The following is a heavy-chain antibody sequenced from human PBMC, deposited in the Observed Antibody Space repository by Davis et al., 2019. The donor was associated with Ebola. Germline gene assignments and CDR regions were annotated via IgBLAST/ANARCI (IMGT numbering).Heavy chain of an antibody. V-gene: IGHV4-34*01. D-gene: IGHD3-3*01. CDR2: INHSGST. J-gene: IGHJ4*02. CDR3: ARGGLRFLEWLSVPYYFDY. Sequence: PSETLSLTCAVYGGSFSGYYWSWIRQPPGKGLEWIGEINHSGSTNYNPSLKSRVTISVDTSKNQFSLKLSSVTAADTAVYYCARGGLRFLEWLSVPYYFDYWGQGTLVTVSS. CDR1: GGSFSGYY.